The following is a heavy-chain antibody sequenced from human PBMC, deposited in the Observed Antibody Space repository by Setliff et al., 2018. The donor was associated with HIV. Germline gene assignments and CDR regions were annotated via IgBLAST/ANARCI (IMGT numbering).Heavy chain of an antibody. CDR2: IYTGGST. D-gene: IGHD2-2*01. CDR1: GGSISGFH. J-gene: IGHJ5*02. CDR3: VRAGYCSSASCYFSGWFDP. Sequence: PSETLSLTCTVSGGSISGFHWSWIRQSPGKGLEWIGYIYTGGSTNYNPSLKSRVTISVDTSKNQFSLKLSSVTAADTAVYYCVRAGYCSSASCYFSGWFDPWGQGTLVTVSS. V-gene: IGHV4-4*08.